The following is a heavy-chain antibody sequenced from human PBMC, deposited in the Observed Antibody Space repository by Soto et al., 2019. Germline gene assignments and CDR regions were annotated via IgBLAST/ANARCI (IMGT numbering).Heavy chain of an antibody. V-gene: IGHV3-33*01. CDR3: AREGGYSGYDYFDY. Sequence: GGSLRLSCAASGFTFSSYGMHWVRQAPGKGMEWVAVIWYDGSNKYYADSVKGRFTISRDNSKNTLYLQMNSLRAEDTAVYYCAREGGYSGYDYFDYWGQGTLVTAPQ. D-gene: IGHD5-12*01. CDR1: GFTFSSYG. CDR2: IWYDGSNK. J-gene: IGHJ4*02.